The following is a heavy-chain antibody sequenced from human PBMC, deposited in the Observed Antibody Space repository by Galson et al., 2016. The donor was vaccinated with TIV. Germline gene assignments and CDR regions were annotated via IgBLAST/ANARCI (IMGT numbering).Heavy chain of an antibody. V-gene: IGHV4-4*01. CDR1: SGSISSSNW. CDR3: AKGYCSGASCYAGLFGS. Sequence: ETLSLTCAVSSGSISSSNWWSWVRQPPGKGLEWIGEMSHSGSTNYNPSLKSRVTISVDKSKNQFSLRLSSVIAADTAVYFCAKGYCSGASCYAGLFGSWGPGSQVSVPS. CDR2: MSHSGST. J-gene: IGHJ5*01. D-gene: IGHD2-2*01.